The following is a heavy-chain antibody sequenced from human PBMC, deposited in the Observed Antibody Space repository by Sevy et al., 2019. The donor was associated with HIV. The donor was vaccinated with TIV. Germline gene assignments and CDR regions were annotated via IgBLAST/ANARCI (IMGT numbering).Heavy chain of an antibody. J-gene: IGHJ3*02. Sequence: GESLKISCRGSGYSFTSYWIGWVRQMPGKGLEWMGIIYPGDPDTRYSPSFQGQVTISADKSISTAYLQWSSLKASDTAMYYCARLPTESHDAFDIWGQGTMVTVSS. CDR3: ARLPTESHDAFDI. CDR1: GYSFTSYW. CDR2: IYPGDPDT. V-gene: IGHV5-51*01.